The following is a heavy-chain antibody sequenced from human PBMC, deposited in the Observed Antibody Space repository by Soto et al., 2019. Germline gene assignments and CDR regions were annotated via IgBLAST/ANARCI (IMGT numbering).Heavy chain of an antibody. CDR3: ARDLYAFDT. J-gene: IGHJ3*02. Sequence: EVQLVQSGGGLVQPGGSLRLSCAGYGVTVTSNYMNWVRQAPGKGLEWVTVIYSGENAYYADSVAGRFTISRDNSKNTLYLQMYSVRVEDTAVYYCARDLYAFDTWGQGTTVIVSS. CDR1: GVTVTSNY. CDR2: IYSGENA. V-gene: IGHV3-53*01.